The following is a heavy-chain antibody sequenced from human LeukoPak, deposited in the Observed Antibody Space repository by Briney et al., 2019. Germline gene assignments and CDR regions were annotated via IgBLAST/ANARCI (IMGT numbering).Heavy chain of an antibody. Sequence: SETLSLTCTVSGGSISSYYWSWIRQPPGKGLEWIGYIYYSGSTNYNPSLKSRVTTSVDTSKNQFSLKLSSVTAADTAVYYCARTINNAFDIWGQGTMVTVSS. D-gene: IGHD5-12*01. CDR3: ARTINNAFDI. CDR1: GGSISSYY. J-gene: IGHJ3*02. CDR2: IYYSGST. V-gene: IGHV4-59*01.